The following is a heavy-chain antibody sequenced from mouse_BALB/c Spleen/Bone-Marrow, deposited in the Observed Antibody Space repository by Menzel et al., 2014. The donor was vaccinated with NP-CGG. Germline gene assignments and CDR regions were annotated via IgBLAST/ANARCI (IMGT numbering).Heavy chain of an antibody. J-gene: IGHJ3*01. CDR2: IDPETGGT. CDR1: GYTFTDYE. D-gene: IGHD2-12*01. CDR3: TSYDWFAY. Sequence: QVQLQQSGAELERPGASVTLSCKASGYTFTDYEMHWVKRTPVHGLEWIGAIDPETGGTAYNQKFKGKATLTADKSSSTAYMELRSLTSEDSAVYYCTSYDWFAYWGQGTLVTVSA. V-gene: IGHV1-15*01.